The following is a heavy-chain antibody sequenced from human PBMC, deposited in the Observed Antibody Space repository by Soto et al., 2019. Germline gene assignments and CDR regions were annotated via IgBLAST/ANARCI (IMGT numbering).Heavy chain of an antibody. CDR2: ISYDGSNK. CDR3: ASFGGQRQLWQLYYSYGMDV. Sequence: GGSLRLSCAASGFTFSSYGMHWVRQAPGKGLEWVAVISYDGSNKYYADSVKGRFTISRDNSKNTLYLQMNSLRAEDTAVYYCASFGGQRQLWQLYYSYGMDVCGQGPTVTVSS. J-gene: IGHJ6*02. CDR1: GFTFSSYG. D-gene: IGHD5-18*01. V-gene: IGHV3-30*03.